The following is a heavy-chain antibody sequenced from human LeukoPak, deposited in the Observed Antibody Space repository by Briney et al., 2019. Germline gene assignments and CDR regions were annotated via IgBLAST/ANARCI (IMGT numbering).Heavy chain of an antibody. J-gene: IGHJ4*02. D-gene: IGHD5-12*01. CDR2: ISSSSSYI. CDR3: ARDKGYSGYDFWPSY. V-gene: IGHV3-21*01. CDR1: GFTFSSYS. Sequence: GSLRLSCAASGFTFSSYSMNWVRQAPGKGLEWVSCISSSSSYIFCADSVKGRFTISRDNAKNSLYLQMNSLRAEDTAVYYCARDKGYSGYDFWPSYWGPGTLVTVSS.